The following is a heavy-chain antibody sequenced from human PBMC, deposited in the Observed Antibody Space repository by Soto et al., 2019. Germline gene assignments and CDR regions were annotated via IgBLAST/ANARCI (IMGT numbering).Heavy chain of an antibody. D-gene: IGHD2-15*01. CDR1: GFTFSSYS. CDR2: ISSSSTTK. CDR3: ARDGCSGSNCLNWFDP. J-gene: IGHJ5*02. Sequence: GSLRLSCAASGFTFSSYSINLVRPAPGKGLEWVSYISSSSTTKYYADSVKGRFTISRDNAKNSLYLQMNSLRAEDTAVYYCARDGCSGSNCLNWFDPWGQGTLVTVS. V-gene: IGHV3-48*01.